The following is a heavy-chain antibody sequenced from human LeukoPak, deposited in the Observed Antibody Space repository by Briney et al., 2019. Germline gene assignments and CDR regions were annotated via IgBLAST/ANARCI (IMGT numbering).Heavy chain of an antibody. CDR2: INPNSGGT. CDR3: ARGAGYIYGTFDY. Sequence: ASVKVSCKASGDTFTGYYMHWVRQAPGQGLEWMGWINPNSGGTNYALKFQGRVTMTRGTSISTAYMELSRLTSDDTAVYYCARGAGYIYGTFDYWGQGTLVTVSS. J-gene: IGHJ4*02. D-gene: IGHD5-18*01. V-gene: IGHV1-2*02. CDR1: GDTFTGYY.